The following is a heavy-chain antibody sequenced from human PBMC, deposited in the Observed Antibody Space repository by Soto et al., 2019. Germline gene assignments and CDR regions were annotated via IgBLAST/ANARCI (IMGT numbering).Heavy chain of an antibody. J-gene: IGHJ5*02. CDR3: ARDGYSSSWYGGWFDP. CDR2: ISAYNGNT. D-gene: IGHD6-13*01. CDR1: GYTFTSYG. Sequence: ASVKVSCKASGYTFTSYGISWVRQAPGQGLEWMGWISAYNGNTNYAQKLQGRVTMTTDTSTSTAYMELRSPRSDDAAVYYCARDGYSSSWYGGWFDPWGQGTLVTVSS. V-gene: IGHV1-18*01.